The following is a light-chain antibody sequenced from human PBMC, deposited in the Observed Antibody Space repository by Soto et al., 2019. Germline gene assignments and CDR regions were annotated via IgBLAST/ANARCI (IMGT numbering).Light chain of an antibody. CDR1: QSITTY. J-gene: IGKJ3*01. Sequence: DIQMTQSPSSLSASVGDRVTITCRASQSITTYLNWYQHKPGKAPKLLICAASSLPSGVPSRSSGSGSGTEFTLTISSLQPEDSATYYCQQGSSTPFTFGPGTKVDIK. CDR3: QQGSSTPFT. V-gene: IGKV1-39*01. CDR2: AAS.